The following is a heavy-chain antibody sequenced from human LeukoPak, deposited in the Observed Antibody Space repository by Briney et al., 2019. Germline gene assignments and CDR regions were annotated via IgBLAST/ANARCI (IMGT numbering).Heavy chain of an antibody. Sequence: TSETLSLTCKVSGGSVSSDSYYWSWIRQPPGQGLVWIGYIHNSGSTKYNASLKSRLTISVDTSKNQFSLEVTSVTAADTAVYYCARTNYGDYNWFDPWGQGTLVTVSS. CDR3: ARTNYGDYNWFDP. V-gene: IGHV4-61*01. J-gene: IGHJ5*02. CDR2: IHNSGST. CDR1: GGSVSSDSYY. D-gene: IGHD4-17*01.